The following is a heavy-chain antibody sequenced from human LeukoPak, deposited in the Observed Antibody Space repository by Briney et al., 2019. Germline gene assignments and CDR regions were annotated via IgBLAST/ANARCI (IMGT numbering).Heavy chain of an antibody. Sequence: SETLSLTCTVSGGSISSSSYYWGWIRQPPGKGLEWIGSIYYSGSTYYNPSLKSRVTISVDTSKNQFSLKLSSVTAADTAVYYCARLPLYDQAYYYYYGMDVWGQGTTVTVSS. J-gene: IGHJ6*02. V-gene: IGHV4-39*01. CDR2: IYYSGST. CDR1: GGSISSSSYY. CDR3: ARLPLYDQAYYYYYGMDV. D-gene: IGHD2-2*02.